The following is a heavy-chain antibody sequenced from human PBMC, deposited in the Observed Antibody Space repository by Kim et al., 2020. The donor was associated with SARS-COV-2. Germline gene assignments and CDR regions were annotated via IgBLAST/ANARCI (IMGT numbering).Heavy chain of an antibody. Sequence: GGSLRLSCSASGFSLSASAIHWVRQASGKGLEWVGRVRSKTNKYATDYAASVKGRFSISTDASKNTAYLQMNSLKIDDTAMYYCYRVGPPHYWGQGTLVT. D-gene: IGHD1-26*01. J-gene: IGHJ4*02. CDR3: YRVGPPHY. V-gene: IGHV3-73*01. CDR1: GFSLSASA. CDR2: VRSKTNKYAT.